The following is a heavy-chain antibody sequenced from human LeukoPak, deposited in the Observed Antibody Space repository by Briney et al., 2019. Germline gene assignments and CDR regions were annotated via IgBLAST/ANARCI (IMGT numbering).Heavy chain of an antibody. CDR3: ARDYYDYGDYVYYFDY. CDR1: GPSISSSSYC. D-gene: IGHD4-17*01. J-gene: IGHJ4*02. Sequence: SETLSLTCTVSGPSISSSSYCWGWIRQPPGKGLEWIVSIYYSGSTYYNPSLKSRVTISVDTSKNQFSLKLSSVTAADTVVYYCARDYYDYGDYVYYFDYWGQGTLVTVSS. CDR2: IYYSGST. V-gene: IGHV4-39*07.